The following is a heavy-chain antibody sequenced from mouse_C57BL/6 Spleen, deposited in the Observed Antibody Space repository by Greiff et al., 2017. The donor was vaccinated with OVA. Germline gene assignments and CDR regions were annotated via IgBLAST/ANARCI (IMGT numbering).Heavy chain of an antibody. V-gene: IGHV2-2*01. CDR3: ARKADYGNQFSHWYFDV. J-gene: IGHJ1*03. CDR1: GFSLTSYG. D-gene: IGHD2-1*01. CDR2: IWSGGST. Sequence: VQLKESGPGLVQPSQSLSITCTVSGFSLTSYGVHWVRQSPGKGLEWLGVIWSGGSTDYNAAFISRLSISKDNSKSQVFFKMNSLQADDTAIYYCARKADYGNQFSHWYFDVWGTGTTVTVSS.